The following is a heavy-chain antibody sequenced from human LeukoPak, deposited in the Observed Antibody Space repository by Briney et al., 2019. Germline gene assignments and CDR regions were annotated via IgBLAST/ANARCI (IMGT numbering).Heavy chain of an antibody. Sequence: ASVKVSCKASGYTFTNFGISWVRQAPGQGLEFMGWISTANGDTNSALKVQGRVTMTTDASTTTAYMELRNLTSDDSGVYYCARDTVRFAPSHPERAAFDVWGQGTMVTVSS. V-gene: IGHV1-18*01. CDR1: GYTFTNFG. CDR3: ARDTVRFAPSHPERAAFDV. D-gene: IGHD3-3*01. CDR2: ISTANGDT. J-gene: IGHJ3*01.